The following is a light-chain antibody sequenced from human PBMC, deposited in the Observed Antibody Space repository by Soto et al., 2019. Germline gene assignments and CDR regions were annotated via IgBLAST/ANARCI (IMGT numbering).Light chain of an antibody. CDR3: QQYNNWPPFT. J-gene: IGKJ3*01. CDR2: GAS. Sequence: EIVMTQSPATLSVSPGERATLSCRASQSVSSNLAWYQQKPAQAPKHLIYGASTRATGTPARLSGSGSGTEFTLIISSLQSEDFAVYYCQQYNNWPPFTFGPGTKVDIK. CDR1: QSVSSN. V-gene: IGKV3-15*01.